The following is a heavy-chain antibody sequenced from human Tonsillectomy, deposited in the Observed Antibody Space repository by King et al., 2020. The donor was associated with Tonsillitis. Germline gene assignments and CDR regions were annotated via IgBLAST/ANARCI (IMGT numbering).Heavy chain of an antibody. Sequence: QLVQSGAEVKKPGASVKVSCKASGYTFTGYYMHWVRQAPGQGLEWMGWINPNSGGTNYAQKFQGRVTMTRDTSISTAYMELSRLRSDDTAVYYCARDTGIVGGHATQPQGGYWGQGTLVTVSS. CDR3: ARDTGIVGGHATQPQGGY. J-gene: IGHJ4*02. CDR1: GYTFTGYY. V-gene: IGHV1-2*02. D-gene: IGHD1-26*01. CDR2: INPNSGGT.